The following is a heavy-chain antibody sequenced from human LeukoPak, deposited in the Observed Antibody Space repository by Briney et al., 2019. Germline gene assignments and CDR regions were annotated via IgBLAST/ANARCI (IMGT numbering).Heavy chain of an antibody. D-gene: IGHD3-22*01. CDR2: INPNSGGT. CDR3: ARGAYYYDSSGYPYYFDY. J-gene: IGHJ4*02. CDR1: GYTFTGYF. V-gene: IGHV1-2*02. Sequence: ASVKVSCKASGYTFTGYFVHWVRQAPGQGLEWMGWINPNSGGTNYAQKFQGRVTMTRDTSISTAYMELSRLRSDDTAVYYCARGAYYYDSSGYPYYFDYWGQGTLVTVSS.